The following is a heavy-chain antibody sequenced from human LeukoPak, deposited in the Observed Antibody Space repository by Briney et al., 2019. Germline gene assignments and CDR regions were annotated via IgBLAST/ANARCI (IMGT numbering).Heavy chain of an antibody. CDR2: ISSGSSYT. J-gene: IGHJ4*02. Sequence: NPGGSLRLSCAASGFTFSSYAMSWVRQAPGKGLEWVSSISSGSSYTYFADSVKGRFTISRDNAKNSLYLQMNSLRAEDTAVYYCARGDKYIAFSPPLQGFDYWGQGTLVTVSS. D-gene: IGHD3-3*02. V-gene: IGHV3-21*01. CDR1: GFTFSSYA. CDR3: ARGDKYIAFSPPLQGFDY.